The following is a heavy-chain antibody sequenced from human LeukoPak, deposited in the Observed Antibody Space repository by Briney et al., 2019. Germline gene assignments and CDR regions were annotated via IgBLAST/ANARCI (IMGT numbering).Heavy chain of an antibody. CDR2: INPNSGGT. V-gene: IGHV1-2*02. CDR3: ARGIAAAGTTRGGNWFDP. D-gene: IGHD6-13*01. Sequence: ASVKVSCKASGYTFTGYYMHWVRQAPGQGLEWMGWINPNSGGTNYAQKFQGRVTMTRDTSISTAYMELSRLRSDDTAVYYCARGIAAAGTTRGGNWFDPLGQGTLVTVSS. CDR1: GYTFTGYY. J-gene: IGHJ5*02.